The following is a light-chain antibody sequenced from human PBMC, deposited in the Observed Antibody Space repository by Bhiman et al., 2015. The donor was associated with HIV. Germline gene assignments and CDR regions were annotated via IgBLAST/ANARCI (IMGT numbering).Light chain of an antibody. CDR3: ATWDSSLSAEV. CDR1: TSNIGTNY. Sequence: SVLTQPPSVSAAPGQQVTISCSGTTSNIGTNYVSWYQQLPGTAPKLLIYENNKRPSGIPDRFSASKSGTSATLGITGLQTGDEADYYCATWDSSLSAEVFGGGTKLTVL. V-gene: IGLV1-51*02. CDR2: ENN. J-gene: IGLJ2*01.